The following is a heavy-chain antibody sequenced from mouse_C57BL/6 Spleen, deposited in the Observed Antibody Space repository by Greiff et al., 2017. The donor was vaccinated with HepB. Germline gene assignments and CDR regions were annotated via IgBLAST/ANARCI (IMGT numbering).Heavy chain of an antibody. CDR3: ASLDSSGYYFDY. CDR2: ISYDGSN. V-gene: IGHV3-6*01. J-gene: IGHJ2*01. CDR1: GYSITSGYY. D-gene: IGHD3-2*02. Sequence: VQLKESGPGLVKPSQSLSLTCSVTGYSITSGYYWNWIRQFPGNKLEWMGYISYDGSNNYNPSLKNRISITRDTSKNQFFLKLNSVTTEDTATYYCASLDSSGYYFDYWGQGTTLTVSS.